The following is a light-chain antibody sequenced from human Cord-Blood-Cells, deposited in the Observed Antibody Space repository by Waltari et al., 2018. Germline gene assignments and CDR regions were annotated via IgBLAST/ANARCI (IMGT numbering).Light chain of an antibody. CDR3: MQGTHWPRT. CDR2: KVS. V-gene: IGKV2-30*02. CDR1: QSLVHSDGNTY. Sequence: DVVMTQSPLSLPVTLGQPASISCRSSQSLVHSDGNTYLNWYQQRPGPSPRRLIYKVSNRDSVVPDRFSGSGSGTDFTLKISRVEAEDVGVYYCMQGTHWPRTFGQGTKVEIK. J-gene: IGKJ1*01.